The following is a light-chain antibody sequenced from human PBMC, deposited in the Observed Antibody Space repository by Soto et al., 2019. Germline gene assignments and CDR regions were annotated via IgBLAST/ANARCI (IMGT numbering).Light chain of an antibody. CDR3: QQRSDWLT. Sequence: EIVLTQSPATLSLSPGDRAILSCRASQSISSALAWYQQNPGQAPRLLIYDASDRATGIPARFSGSSSGTDFTLTISILEPEYFAVYYCQQRSDWLTFGGGTRVEVK. V-gene: IGKV3-11*01. CDR2: DAS. CDR1: QSISSA. J-gene: IGKJ4*01.